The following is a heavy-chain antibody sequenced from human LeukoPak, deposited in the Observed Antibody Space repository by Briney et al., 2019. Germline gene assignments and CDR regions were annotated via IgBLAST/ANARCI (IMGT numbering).Heavy chain of an antibody. V-gene: IGHV3-30*18. CDR1: GFTFSSYG. J-gene: IGHJ6*02. CDR2: ISYDGSNK. CDR3: AKDNAGFGELLGIYYYGMDV. Sequence: GGSLRLSCAASGFTFSSYGMHWVRQAPGKGLEWVAVISYDGSNKHYADSVKGRFTISRDNSKNTLYLQMNSLRAEDTAVYYCAKDNAGFGELLGIYYYGMDVWGQGTTVTVSS. D-gene: IGHD3-10*01.